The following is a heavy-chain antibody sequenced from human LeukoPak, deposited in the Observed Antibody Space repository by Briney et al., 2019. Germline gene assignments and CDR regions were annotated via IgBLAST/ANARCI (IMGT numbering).Heavy chain of an antibody. V-gene: IGHV1-18*01. J-gene: IGHJ3*02. D-gene: IGHD2-2*01. Sequence: ASVKVSCKASGYTFTSYGISWVRQAPGQGLEWMGWISAYNGNTNYTQKLQGRVTMTTDTSTSTAYMELRSLRSDDTAVYYCAVIVVVPAAIHAFDIWGQGTMVTVSS. CDR3: AVIVVVPAAIHAFDI. CDR2: ISAYNGNT. CDR1: GYTFTSYG.